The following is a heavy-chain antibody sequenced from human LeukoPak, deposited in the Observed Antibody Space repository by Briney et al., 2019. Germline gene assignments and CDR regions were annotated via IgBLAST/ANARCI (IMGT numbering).Heavy chain of an antibody. D-gene: IGHD6-19*01. CDR3: ARGWYSSGWYWFGQGGPDNWFDP. J-gene: IGHJ5*02. CDR1: GYTFTSYD. V-gene: IGHV1-8*01. CDR2: MNPNSGNT. Sequence: ASVKVSCKASGYTFTSYDINWVRQATGQGLEWMGWMNPNSGNTGYAQKFQGRVTMTRNTSISTAYMELSSLRSEDTAVYYCARGWYSSGWYWFGQGGPDNWFDPWGQGTLVTVSS.